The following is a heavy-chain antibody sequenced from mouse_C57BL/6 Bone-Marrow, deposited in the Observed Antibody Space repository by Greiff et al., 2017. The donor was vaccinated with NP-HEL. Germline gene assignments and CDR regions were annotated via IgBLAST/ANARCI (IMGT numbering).Heavy chain of an antibody. J-gene: IGHJ3*01. CDR2: ISDGGSYT. Sequence: EVKLVESGGGLVKPGGSLKLSCAASGFTFSSYAMSWVRQTPEKRLEWVATISDGGSYTYYPDNVKGRFTISRDNAKNNLYLQMSHLKSEDTAMYYCARYNYSNYRFAYWGQGTLVTVSA. CDR1: GFTFSSYA. D-gene: IGHD2-5*01. CDR3: ARYNYSNYRFAY. V-gene: IGHV5-4*03.